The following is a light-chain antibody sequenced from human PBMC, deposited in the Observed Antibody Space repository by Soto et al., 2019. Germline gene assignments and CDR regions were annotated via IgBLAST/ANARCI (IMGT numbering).Light chain of an antibody. Sequence: QSVLTQPPSPSGSPGQSVTISCTGTSSDVGGYNYVSWYQQHPGKAPKLMIYEVSKRPSGVPDRFSGSKSGNTASLTVSGLQAEDEADYYCSSYXGSNNLVFGGGTKVTVL. CDR1: SSDVGGYNY. J-gene: IGLJ2*01. V-gene: IGLV2-8*01. CDR2: EVS. CDR3: SSYXGSNNLV.